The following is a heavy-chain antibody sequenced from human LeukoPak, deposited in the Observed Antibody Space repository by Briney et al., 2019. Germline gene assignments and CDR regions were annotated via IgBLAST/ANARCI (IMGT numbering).Heavy chain of an antibody. D-gene: IGHD4-17*01. CDR1: GSIFTSYL. J-gene: IGHJ3*01. CDR2: IYAGDSDT. V-gene: IGHV5-51*01. CDR3: ARLSGEISDAFDL. Sequence: GAPLQISRQGSGSIFTSYLIGWGRQLPGKGLEGMGIIYAGDSDTRYSPSFQGQVTISAHKSNSTAHLQWRSLKASDTAMYYCARLSGEISDAFDLWGEGTMVTVSS.